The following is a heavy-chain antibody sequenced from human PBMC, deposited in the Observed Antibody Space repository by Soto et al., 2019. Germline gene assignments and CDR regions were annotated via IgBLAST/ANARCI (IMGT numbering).Heavy chain of an antibody. Sequence: ASVKVSCKASGYTFTSYYMHWVRQAPGQGLEWMGIINPSGGSTSYAQKFQGRITMTRETSTSTVYMELSSLRSEDTAVYCCARASGSDFWSGYSHPYSYYYAMDVWGQGTTVTVSS. CDR3: ARASGSDFWSGYSHPYSYYYAMDV. J-gene: IGHJ6*02. D-gene: IGHD3-3*01. CDR2: INPSGGST. V-gene: IGHV1-46*01. CDR1: GYTFTSYY.